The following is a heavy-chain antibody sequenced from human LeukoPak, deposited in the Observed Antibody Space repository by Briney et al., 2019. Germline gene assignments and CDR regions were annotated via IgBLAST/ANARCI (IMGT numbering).Heavy chain of an antibody. Sequence: GGSLRLSCAASGFTFTDSWMSWVRQPPGKGLEWVVNIKPDGTEKYYVDSLKGRFTVSRDNAKNSLYLQMSSLRAEDTAVYYCARVRYGNYFDYWGQGTQVTVSS. J-gene: IGHJ4*02. D-gene: IGHD3-16*02. CDR3: ARVRYGNYFDY. V-gene: IGHV3-7*04. CDR1: GFTFTDSW. CDR2: IKPDGTEK.